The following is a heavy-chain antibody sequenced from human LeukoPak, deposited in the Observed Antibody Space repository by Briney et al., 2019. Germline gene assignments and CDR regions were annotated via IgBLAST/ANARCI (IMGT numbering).Heavy chain of an antibody. Sequence: GGSLRLSCAASGFTFSNYAMSWVRQAPGKGLEWVSGIGNSGTSTYYADSVKGRLTISRDNSKDTLFLQMNSLRAEDTAVYFCAQMRFISPRYCFDYWGQGTLVTVSS. CDR2: IGNSGTST. J-gene: IGHJ4*02. CDR1: GFTFSNYA. CDR3: AQMRFISPRYCFDY. V-gene: IGHV3-23*01. D-gene: IGHD2-15*01.